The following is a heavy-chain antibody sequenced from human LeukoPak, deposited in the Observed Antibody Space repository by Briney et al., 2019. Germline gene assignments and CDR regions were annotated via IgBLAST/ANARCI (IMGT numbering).Heavy chain of an antibody. CDR3: ARAPTVLVGYCSSSSCQADY. CDR2: ISGDSRYI. V-gene: IGHV3-21*01. D-gene: IGHD2-2*01. J-gene: IGHJ4*02. CDR1: GFPFSSYS. Sequence: GGSLRLSCAASGFPFSSYSMNWVRPAPGKGLEWVSAISGDSRYIYYADSVRGRFTISRDNAENSLYLQMNSLRVEDTAVYYCARAPTVLVGYCSSSSCQADYWGQGTLVTVSS.